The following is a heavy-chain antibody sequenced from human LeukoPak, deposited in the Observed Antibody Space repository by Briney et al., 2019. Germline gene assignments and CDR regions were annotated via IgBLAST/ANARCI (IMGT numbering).Heavy chain of an antibody. CDR2: INPNSGGT. CDR1: GYTFTGYY. CDR3: ARLIPGIAAALYYYYYMDV. Sequence: GALVKVSCKASGYTFTGYYMHWVRQAPGQGLEWMGWINPNSGGTNYAQKFQGRVTMTRDTSISTAYMELSRLRSDDTAVYYCARLIPGIAAALYYYYYMDVWGKGTTVTVSS. V-gene: IGHV1-2*02. D-gene: IGHD6-13*01. J-gene: IGHJ6*03.